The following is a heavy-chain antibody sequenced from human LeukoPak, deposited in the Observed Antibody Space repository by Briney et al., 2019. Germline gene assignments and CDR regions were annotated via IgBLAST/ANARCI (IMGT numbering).Heavy chain of an antibody. CDR3: ARDSGRYCSSTSCPFDY. V-gene: IGHV1-69*05. CDR1: GGTFSSYA. D-gene: IGHD2-2*01. J-gene: IGHJ4*02. CDR2: IIPIFGTA. Sequence: SVKVSCKASGGTFSSYAISWVRQAPGQGLEWMGGIIPIFGTAHYAQKFQGRVTITTDESTSTAYMELSSLRSEDTAVYYCARDSGRYCSSTSCPFDYWGQGTLVTVSS.